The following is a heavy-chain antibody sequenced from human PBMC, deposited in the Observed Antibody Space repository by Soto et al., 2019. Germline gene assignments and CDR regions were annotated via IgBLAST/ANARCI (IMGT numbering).Heavy chain of an antibody. Sequence: SGPTLVKPTQTLTLTCTFSGFSLSTSGVSVAWIRQPPGKALEWLALIYWDGNKRYSPSLESRLTITKDTSKNQVVLTMTYMDPVDTATYYCAHRHGSSGSYYFDYWGPGTLVTVSS. CDR1: GFSLSTSGVS. CDR3: AHRHGSSGSYYFDY. J-gene: IGHJ4*02. V-gene: IGHV2-5*02. D-gene: IGHD3-10*01. CDR2: IYWDGNK.